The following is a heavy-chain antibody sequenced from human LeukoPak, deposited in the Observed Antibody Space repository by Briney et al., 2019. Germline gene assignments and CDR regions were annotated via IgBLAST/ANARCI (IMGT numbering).Heavy chain of an antibody. J-gene: IGHJ6*03. CDR3: ARVRSSGADVRYYMDV. CDR1: GVSIRISSYY. D-gene: IGHD3-22*01. CDR2: IYYSGTT. V-gene: IGHV4-39*07. Sequence: SETLSLTCTVSGVSIRISSYYWGWIRQPPGKGLEWIGSIYYSGTTYYNPSLKSRVTMSVDTSKNQFSLNVSSVTAADTAVFYCARVRSSGADVRYYMDVWGKGTTVTVSS.